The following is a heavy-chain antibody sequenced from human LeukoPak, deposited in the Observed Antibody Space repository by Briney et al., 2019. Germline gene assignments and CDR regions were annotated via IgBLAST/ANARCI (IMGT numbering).Heavy chain of an antibody. CDR3: ARARMVRGVIYYFDY. J-gene: IGHJ4*02. V-gene: IGHV3-23*01. Sequence: GGSLRLSCAASGFTFSSYAMSWVRQAPGKGLEWVSAISGSGGSTYYADSVKGRFTISRDNAKNSLYLQMNSLRAEDTALYHCARARMVRGVIYYFDYWGQGTLVTVSS. CDR2: ISGSGGST. D-gene: IGHD3-10*01. CDR1: GFTFSSYA.